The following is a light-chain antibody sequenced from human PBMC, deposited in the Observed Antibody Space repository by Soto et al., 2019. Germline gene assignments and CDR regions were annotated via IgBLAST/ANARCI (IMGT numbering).Light chain of an antibody. CDR1: QSVSSSS. CDR3: QQYGSSPLFT. J-gene: IGKJ3*01. Sequence: EIVMTHSPATLSVSPWEIATLSCRASQSVSSSSLAWYQQRPGQAPRLLIYGTSSRATGIPDRFSGSGSGTDFTLTISRLEPEDFAVYYCQQYGSSPLFTFGPGTKVDIK. CDR2: GTS. V-gene: IGKV3-20*01.